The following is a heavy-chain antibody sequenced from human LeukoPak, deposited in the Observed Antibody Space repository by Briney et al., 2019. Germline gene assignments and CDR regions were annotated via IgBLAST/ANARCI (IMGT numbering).Heavy chain of an antibody. Sequence: GASVKVSCKASGYTFTGYYMHWVRQAPGQGLEWMGWINPNSGGTNYAQKFQGRVTMTRDTTISTAYMELSRLRSDDTAVYYCASAIIVGALKGFDYWGQGTLVTVSS. D-gene: IGHD1-26*01. CDR3: ASAIIVGALKGFDY. J-gene: IGHJ4*02. V-gene: IGHV1-2*02. CDR2: INPNSGGT. CDR1: GYTFTGYY.